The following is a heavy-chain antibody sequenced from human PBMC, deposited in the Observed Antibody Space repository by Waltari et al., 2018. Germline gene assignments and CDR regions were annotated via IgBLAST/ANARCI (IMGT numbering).Heavy chain of an antibody. CDR1: GGTFSSYA. Sequence: QVQLVQSGAEVKKPGSSVKVSCKASGGTFSSYAISWVRQAPGQGLEWMGGIIPIFGTANYEQKFQGRVTITTDESTSTAYMELSSLRSEDTAVYYCAKRVVVAASLYYYYYGMDVWGQGTTVTVSS. D-gene: IGHD2-15*01. J-gene: IGHJ6*02. CDR3: AKRVVVAASLYYYYYGMDV. CDR2: IIPIFGTA. V-gene: IGHV1-69*05.